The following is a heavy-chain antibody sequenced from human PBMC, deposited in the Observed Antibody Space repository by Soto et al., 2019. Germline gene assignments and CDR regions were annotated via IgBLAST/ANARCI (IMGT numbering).Heavy chain of an antibody. CDR1: GFTFSSYD. V-gene: IGHV3-13*01. D-gene: IGHD3-3*01. CDR2: IGTAGDT. J-gene: IGHJ6*02. Sequence: PGGSLRLSCAASGFTFSSYDMHWVRQATGKGLEGGSAIGTAGDTYYPGSVKGRFSISRENAKNSLYLQMDSLRAGDTAVYYCARKFGVEAKYGMDVWGQGTTVTVSS. CDR3: ARKFGVEAKYGMDV.